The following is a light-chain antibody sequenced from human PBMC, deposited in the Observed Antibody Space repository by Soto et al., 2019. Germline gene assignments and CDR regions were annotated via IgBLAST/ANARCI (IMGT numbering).Light chain of an antibody. Sequence: DIQMTQSPSSLSASVGDRVTITCQASQDISNYLNWYQQKPGKAPKLLIYDASNLETGVPSRFSGSGSGTDFTFTISSLQPEDIATYYCQQYDKLVTFGPGTKVDIK. J-gene: IGKJ3*01. CDR2: DAS. CDR3: QQYDKLVT. CDR1: QDISNY. V-gene: IGKV1-33*01.